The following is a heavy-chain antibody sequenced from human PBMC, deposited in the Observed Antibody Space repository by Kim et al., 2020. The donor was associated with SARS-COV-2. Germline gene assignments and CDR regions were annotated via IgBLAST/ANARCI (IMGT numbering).Heavy chain of an antibody. CDR2: IIPIFGTA. Sequence: SVKVSCKASGGTFSSYAISWVRQAPGQGLEWMGGIIPIFGTANYAQKFQGRVTITADESTSTAYMELSSLRSEDTAVYYCARVVPAAHDAFDIWGQGTMVTVSS. V-gene: IGHV1-69*13. CDR1: GGTFSSYA. D-gene: IGHD2-2*01. J-gene: IGHJ3*02. CDR3: ARVVPAAHDAFDI.